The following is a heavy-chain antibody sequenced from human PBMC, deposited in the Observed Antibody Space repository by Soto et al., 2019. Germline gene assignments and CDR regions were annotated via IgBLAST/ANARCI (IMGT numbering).Heavy chain of an antibody. V-gene: IGHV3-30*18. Sequence: QVQLVESGGGVVQPGRSLRLSCAASGFTFSSYGMHWVRQAPGKGLEWVAVISYDGSNKYYADSVKGRFTISRDNSKNTLYLQMNTLSAEDTDVYYCAKDRTFGAFDIWGQGTMVTVSS. CDR2: ISYDGSNK. CDR3: AKDRTFGAFDI. D-gene: IGHD3-3*01. CDR1: GFTFSSYG. J-gene: IGHJ3*02.